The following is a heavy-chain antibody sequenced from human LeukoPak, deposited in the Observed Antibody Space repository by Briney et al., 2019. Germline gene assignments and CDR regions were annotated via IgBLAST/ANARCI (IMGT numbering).Heavy chain of an antibody. V-gene: IGHV4-30-4*01. CDR3: ARKYPDHWFDP. J-gene: IGHJ5*02. D-gene: IGHD6-6*01. CDR1: GGSITSGNYY. CDR2: IFYTGST. Sequence: SETLSLTCSVSGGSITSGNYYWSWIRQPPGKGLEWIGYIFYTGSTNYSPSLKSRVSISVDTFKNQFSLKLSSVTAADTAVYYCARKYPDHWFDPWGQGTLVTVSS.